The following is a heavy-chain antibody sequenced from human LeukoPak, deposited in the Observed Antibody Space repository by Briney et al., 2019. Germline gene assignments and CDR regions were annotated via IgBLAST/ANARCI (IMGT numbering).Heavy chain of an antibody. V-gene: IGHV3-21*01. CDR3: AKARGRFQYNYYYYMDV. D-gene: IGHD2-15*01. Sequence: PGGSLRLSCAASGFTFSSYSMNWVRQAPGKGLEWVSSISSSSSYIYYADSVKGRFTISRDNAKNSLYLQMNSLRAEDTAVYYCAKARGRFQYNYYYYMDVWGKGTTVTVSS. CDR2: ISSSSSYI. CDR1: GFTFSSYS. J-gene: IGHJ6*03.